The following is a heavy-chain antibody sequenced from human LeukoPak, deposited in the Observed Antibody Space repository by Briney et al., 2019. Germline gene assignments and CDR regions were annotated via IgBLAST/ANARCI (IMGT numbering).Heavy chain of an antibody. D-gene: IGHD5-18*01. CDR2: IYYSGST. V-gene: IGHV4-59*08. CDR3: ARHAQLWLRVGYYYYMDV. CDR1: GGSISSYY. Sequence: SETLSLTCTVSGGSISSYYWSWIRQPPGKGLEWIGYIYYSGSTNYNPSLKSRVTISVDTSKNQFSLKLSSVTAADTAVYYCARHAQLWLRVGYYYYMDVWGKGTTVTISS. J-gene: IGHJ6*03.